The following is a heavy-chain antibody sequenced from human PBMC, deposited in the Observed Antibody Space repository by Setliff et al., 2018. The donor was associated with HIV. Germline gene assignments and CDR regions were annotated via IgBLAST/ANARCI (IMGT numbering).Heavy chain of an antibody. CDR2: IYTSGST. J-gene: IGHJ3*02. V-gene: IGHV4-61*09. CDR1: GGSISSGGNY. Sequence: PSETLSLTCTVSGGSISSGGNYWSWIRQPAGKGLEWIGHIYTSGSTNYNPSLKSRVTISVETSKNQFYLKLSSVTAADTAVYYCARILLYDSSAYFVNAFDIWGQGTVVTVSS. D-gene: IGHD3-22*01. CDR3: ARILLYDSSAYFVNAFDI.